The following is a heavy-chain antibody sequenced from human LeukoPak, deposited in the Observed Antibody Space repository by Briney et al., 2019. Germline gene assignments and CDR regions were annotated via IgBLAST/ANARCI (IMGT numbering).Heavy chain of an antibody. CDR2: IYTSGST. D-gene: IGHD3-10*01. J-gene: IGHJ6*03. CDR3: ARVGYYGSRDPYYYYMDV. Sequence: SETLSLTCTVSGGSISSYYWSWIRQPAGKGLEWIVRIYTSGSTNYNPSLKSRVPISVDKSKNQFSLKLSSVTAADTAVYYCARVGYYGSRDPYYYYMDVWGKGTTVTVSS. CDR1: GGSISSYY. V-gene: IGHV4-4*07.